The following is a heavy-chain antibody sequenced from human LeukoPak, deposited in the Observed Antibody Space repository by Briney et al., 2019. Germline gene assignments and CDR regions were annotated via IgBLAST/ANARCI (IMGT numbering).Heavy chain of an antibody. CDR3: AKEYSGYDFDY. CDR2: ISGSAGYT. V-gene: IGHV3-23*01. D-gene: IGHD5-12*01. CDR1: GFPLRSYS. J-gene: IGHJ4*02. Sequence: GGSLRLSCAASGFPLRSYSLSWVRQAPGKGLEWVSAISGSAGYTYYAASVKGRFTISRDISKNTLYLQMISLRADDTAVYYCAKEYSGYDFDYWGQGTLVTISS.